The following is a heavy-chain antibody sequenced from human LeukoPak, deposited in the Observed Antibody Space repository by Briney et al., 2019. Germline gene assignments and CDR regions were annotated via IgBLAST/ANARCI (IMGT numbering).Heavy chain of an antibody. CDR1: GGSISSGSYY. Sequence: SETLSLTCTVSGGSISSGSYYWSWIRRPPGKGLEWIGNIYYSGSTNYSPSLKSRVTMSVDTSKNQFSLKLSSVTAADTAVYFCARRPYSGNDYFDSWGQGTLVTVSS. V-gene: IGHV4-39*01. CDR3: ARRPYSGNDYFDS. J-gene: IGHJ4*02. CDR2: IYYSGST. D-gene: IGHD5-12*01.